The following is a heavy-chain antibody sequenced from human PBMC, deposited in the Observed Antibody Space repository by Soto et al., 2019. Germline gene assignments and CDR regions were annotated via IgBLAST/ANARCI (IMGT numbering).Heavy chain of an antibody. Sequence: GGSLRLSCAASGFTFSNAWMNWVRQAPGKGLEWVGRIKSKTDGGTTDYAAPVKGRLTISRDDSKNTLYLQMNSLKTEDTAVYYCTTPLVITMVRGVIIRTHGGYYGMDVWGQGTTVTVSS. V-gene: IGHV3-15*07. CDR3: TTPLVITMVRGVIIRTHGGYYGMDV. J-gene: IGHJ6*02. CDR1: GFTFSNAW. D-gene: IGHD3-10*01. CDR2: IKSKTDGGTT.